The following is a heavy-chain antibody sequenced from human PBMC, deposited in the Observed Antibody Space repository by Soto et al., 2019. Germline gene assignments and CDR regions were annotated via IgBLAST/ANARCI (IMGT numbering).Heavy chain of an antibody. CDR2: IYSSGST. J-gene: IGHJ5*02. Sequence: PSETLSLTCTVTGGAISGYYWTWIRQSDGEGLEWIGRIYSSGSTNYNPSLKSRVTISLDTSMNYFSLRLSSVTAADTAVYYCARGQRFPDWSDPWCQGTLLT. D-gene: IGHD3-3*01. V-gene: IGHV4-4*07. CDR3: ARGQRFPDWSDP. CDR1: GGAISGYY.